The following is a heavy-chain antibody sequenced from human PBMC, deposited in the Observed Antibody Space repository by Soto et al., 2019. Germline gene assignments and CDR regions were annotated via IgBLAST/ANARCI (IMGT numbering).Heavy chain of an antibody. Sequence: SETLSLTCTVSGGSISSGGYYWSWIRQHPGKGLEWIGYIYYSGSTFYNPSLKSRITISVDTSKYQFSLKLSSVTAADTAVYYCARAHYGDYGYGMDVWGQGTTVTVSS. CDR3: ARAHYGDYGYGMDV. CDR2: IYYSGST. J-gene: IGHJ6*02. CDR1: GGSISSGGYY. D-gene: IGHD4-17*01. V-gene: IGHV4-31*03.